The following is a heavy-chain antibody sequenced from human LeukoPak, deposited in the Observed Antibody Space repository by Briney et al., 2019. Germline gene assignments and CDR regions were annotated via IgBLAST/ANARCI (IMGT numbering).Heavy chain of an antibody. J-gene: IGHJ6*02. CDR3: ATNHYGSNYYGMDV. CDR2: IYTSGST. CDR1: GGSISSGSYY. V-gene: IGHV4-61*02. Sequence: SETLSLTCTVSGGSISSGSYYWSWIRQPAGKGLEWIGRIYTSGSTNYNPSLKSRVTISVDTSKNQFSLKLRSVTAADTAVYYCATNHYGSNYYGMDVWGQGTTVTVSS. D-gene: IGHD3-10*01.